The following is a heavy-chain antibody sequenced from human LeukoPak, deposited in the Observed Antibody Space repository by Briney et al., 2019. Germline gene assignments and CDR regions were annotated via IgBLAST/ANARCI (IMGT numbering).Heavy chain of an antibody. CDR3: ARCAGGYYGSGSYYPDY. J-gene: IGHJ4*02. CDR1: GGSFSGYY. Sequence: SETLSLTCAVHGGSFSGYYWSWIRQHPGKGLEWIGYIYYSGSTYYNPSLKSRVTISVDTSKNQFSLKLSSVTAADTAVYYCARCAGGYYGSGSYYPDYWGQGTLVTVSS. CDR2: IYYSGST. V-gene: IGHV4-31*11. D-gene: IGHD3-10*01.